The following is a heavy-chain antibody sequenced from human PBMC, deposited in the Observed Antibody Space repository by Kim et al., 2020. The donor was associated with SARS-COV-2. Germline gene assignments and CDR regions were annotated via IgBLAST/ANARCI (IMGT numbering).Heavy chain of an antibody. CDR2: ICYSGST. CDR1: GGSVSSGSFY. J-gene: IGHJ2*01. Sequence: SETLSLTCTVSGGSVSSGSFYWLWIRQPPGKGLVWIGYICYSGSTNYNPSLKSRVTVAIYASQNQLSLKLITAAAAATSLYSCPAARAHLVFLVAATLW. D-gene: IGHD2-15*01. CDR3: PAARAHLVFLVAATL. V-gene: IGHV4-61*01.